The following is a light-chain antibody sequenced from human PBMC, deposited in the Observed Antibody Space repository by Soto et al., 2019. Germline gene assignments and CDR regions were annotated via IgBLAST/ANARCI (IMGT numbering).Light chain of an antibody. J-gene: IGKJ1*01. CDR1: QSVSSSY. CDR3: QQDDTSPPSCT. CDR2: GAS. Sequence: EIVLTQSPGTLSLSPGERATLFCRASQSVSSSYLAWDQQKPGQAPRLLIYGASSRATGIPDRFSGSGSGTDFSITRSRLEPEDFAVYDWQQDDTSPPSCTCGQGAKVEVK. V-gene: IGKV3-20*01.